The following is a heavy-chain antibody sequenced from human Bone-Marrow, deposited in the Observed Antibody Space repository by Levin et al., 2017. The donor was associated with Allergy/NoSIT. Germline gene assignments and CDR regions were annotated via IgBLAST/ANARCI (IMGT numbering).Heavy chain of an antibody. CDR3: ARHECTDSNCYLPDKRAIDY. Sequence: PGGSLRLSCKASGYSFNTYWIGWVRQTPGKGLEWMGIIDPLDSNTRYSPSFQGQVTISADMSISTAYLQWSSLKASDTAIYYCARHECTDSNCYLPDKRAIDYWGQGTLVTVSS. CDR2: IDPLDSNT. J-gene: IGHJ4*02. V-gene: IGHV5-51*01. CDR1: GYSFNTYW. D-gene: IGHD2-2*01.